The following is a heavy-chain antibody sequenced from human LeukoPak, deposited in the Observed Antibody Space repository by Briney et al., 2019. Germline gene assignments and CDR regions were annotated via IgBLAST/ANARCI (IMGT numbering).Heavy chain of an antibody. CDR2: INSDGSDT. CDR3: ARRADCSSTSCPFDY. CDR1: GFTFSRHW. Sequence: PGGSLRLSCTASGFTFSRHWMHWVRQVPGKGLVWVSRINSDGSDTNYADSVKGRFTISRDNAKNTLHLQMNSLRAEDTALYYCARRADCSSTSCPFDYWGQGTLVTVPS. V-gene: IGHV3-74*01. D-gene: IGHD2-2*01. J-gene: IGHJ4*02.